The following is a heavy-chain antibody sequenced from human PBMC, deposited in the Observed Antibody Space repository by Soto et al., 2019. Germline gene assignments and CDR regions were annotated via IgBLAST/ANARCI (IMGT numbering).Heavy chain of an antibody. CDR1: GGSISSYY. CDR3: ARVRADGGFDTGWFDP. CDR2: IYYSGST. J-gene: IGHJ5*02. Sequence: SETLSLTCTVSGGSISSYYWSWIRQPPGKGLEWIGYIYYSGSTNYNPPLKSRVTISVDTSKNQFSLKLSSVTAADTAVYYCARVRADGGFDTGWFDPWGQGTLVTVSS. D-gene: IGHD3-16*01. V-gene: IGHV4-59*01.